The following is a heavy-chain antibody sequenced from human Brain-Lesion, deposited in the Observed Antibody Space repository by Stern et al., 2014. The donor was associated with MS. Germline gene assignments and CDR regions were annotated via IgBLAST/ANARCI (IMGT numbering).Heavy chain of an antibody. CDR3: ARTGDDFGDYSLSY. D-gene: IGHD4-17*01. CDR1: GGSINTNNYY. J-gene: IGHJ4*02. V-gene: IGHV4-39*01. Sequence: QLQLQESGPGLVKPSETLSLTCTVSGGSINTNNYYWGWIRQPPGKGLEWIGNIYSSGSTFYSPSLKSRVTMSVDTSMTQFSLNLSSVTAADTAVYYCARTGDDFGDYSLSYWGQGTLVTVSS. CDR2: IYSSGST.